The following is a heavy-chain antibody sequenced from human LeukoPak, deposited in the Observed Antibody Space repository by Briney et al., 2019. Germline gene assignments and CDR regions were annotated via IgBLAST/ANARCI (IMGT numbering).Heavy chain of an antibody. CDR2: IDPSDSYT. J-gene: IGHJ6*02. CDR1: GYSFTSYW. V-gene: IGHV5-10-1*01. D-gene: IGHD6-13*01. Sequence: GESLKISCKGSGYSFTSYWISWVRQMPGKGLEWMGRIDPSDSYTNYSPSFQGHVTISADKSISTAYLQWSSLKASDTAMYYCARQGGSSWDRTLNYGMDVWGQGTTVTVSS. CDR3: ARQGGSSWDRTLNYGMDV.